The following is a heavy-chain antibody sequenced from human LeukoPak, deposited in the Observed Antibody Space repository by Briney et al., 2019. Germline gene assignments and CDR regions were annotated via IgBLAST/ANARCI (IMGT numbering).Heavy chain of an antibody. D-gene: IGHD6-13*01. J-gene: IGHJ4*02. CDR3: ARHVLIAAAGIDY. V-gene: IGHV4-34*01. CDR2: INHSGST. Sequence: SETLSLTCAVYGGSFSGYYWSWIRQPPGKGLELIGEINHSGSTNYNPSLKSRVTISVDTSKNQFSLKLSSVTAADTAVYYCARHVLIAAAGIDYWGQGTLVTVSS. CDR1: GGSFSGYY.